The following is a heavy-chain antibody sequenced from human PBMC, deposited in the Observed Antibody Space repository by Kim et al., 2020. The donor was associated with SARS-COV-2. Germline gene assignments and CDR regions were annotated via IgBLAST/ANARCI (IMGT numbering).Heavy chain of an antibody. Sequence: GGSLRLSCAASGFTFSTYWMHWVRQAPGKGLVWVSCIRSDGKYTTYADSVRGRFTISRDNAKNTLDLQMNSLTVEDTAVYYCARYTMVTGGDYWGQGTLV. J-gene: IGHJ4*02. D-gene: IGHD2-15*01. V-gene: IGHV3-74*01. CDR1: GFTFSTYW. CDR3: ARYTMVTGGDY. CDR2: IRSDGKYT.